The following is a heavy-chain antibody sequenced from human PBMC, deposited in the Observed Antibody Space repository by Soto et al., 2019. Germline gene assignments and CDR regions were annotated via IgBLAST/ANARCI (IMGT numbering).Heavy chain of an antibody. V-gene: IGHV1-2*02. CDR2: INPNSGGT. Sequence: ASVKFSCKASGYTFTGYYMHWVRQAPGQGLEWMGWINPNSGGTNYAQKFQGRLTISKDTSKSQVVLTMTNMDPVDTATYYCARIRKQWLAPYYYYGMDVWGQGTTVTVS. J-gene: IGHJ6*02. D-gene: IGHD6-19*01. CDR1: GYTFTGYY. CDR3: ARIRKQWLAPYYYYGMDV.